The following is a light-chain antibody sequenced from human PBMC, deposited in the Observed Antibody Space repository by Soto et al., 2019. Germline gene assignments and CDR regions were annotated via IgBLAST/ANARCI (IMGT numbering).Light chain of an antibody. J-gene: IGLJ3*02. CDR1: SSNIGGKS. V-gene: IGLV1-47*01. CDR2: RTN. Sequence: QSVLTQPPSASGTPGQRVTISCSGGSSNIGGKSVYWYQQLPGTAPKLLIYRTNQRPSGVPDRFSGSKSGTSASLAISGLRSEDEADYYCAAWDDSLSGWVFGGGTKLTVL. CDR3: AAWDDSLSGWV.